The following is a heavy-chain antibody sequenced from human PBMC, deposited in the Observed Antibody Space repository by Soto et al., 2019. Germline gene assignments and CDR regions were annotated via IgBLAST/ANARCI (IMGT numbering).Heavy chain of an antibody. J-gene: IGHJ6*02. CDR3: ARVPYCSGGSCYYYYGMDV. D-gene: IGHD2-15*01. Sequence: GGSLRLSCAASGFTFSSYAMHWVRQAPGKGLEWVAVISYDGSNKYYADSVKGRFTISRDNSKNTLYLQMNSLRAEDTAVYYCARVPYCSGGSCYYYYGMDVWGQGTTVTVSS. CDR1: GFTFSSYA. CDR2: ISYDGSNK. V-gene: IGHV3-30-3*01.